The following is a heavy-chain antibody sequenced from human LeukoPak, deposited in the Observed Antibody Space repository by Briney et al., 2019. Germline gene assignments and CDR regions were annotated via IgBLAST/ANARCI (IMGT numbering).Heavy chain of an antibody. CDR1: GGSISSSSYY. Sequence: PSETLSLTCTVSGGSISSSSYYWGWIRQPPGKGLEWIGSIYYSGSTYYNPSLKSRVTISVDTSKNQFSLKLSSVTAADTAVYYCARVHSYCSTTSCLDYWGQGTLVTVSS. J-gene: IGHJ4*02. V-gene: IGHV4-39*07. CDR3: ARVHSYCSTTSCLDY. D-gene: IGHD2-2*01. CDR2: IYYSGST.